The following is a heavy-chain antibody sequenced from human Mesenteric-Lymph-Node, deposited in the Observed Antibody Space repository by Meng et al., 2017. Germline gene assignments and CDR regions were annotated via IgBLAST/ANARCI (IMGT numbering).Heavy chain of an antibody. Sequence: GESLKISCAASGFTFSSYSMNWVRQAPGKGLEWVSSISSSSSYIYYADSVKGRFTISRDNAKNSLYLQMNSLRAEDTAVYYCARDKLSTAADIPFDYWGQGTLVTVSS. V-gene: IGHV3-21*01. CDR1: GFTFSSYS. D-gene: IGHD2-2*02. J-gene: IGHJ4*02. CDR3: ARDKLSTAADIPFDY. CDR2: ISSSSSYI.